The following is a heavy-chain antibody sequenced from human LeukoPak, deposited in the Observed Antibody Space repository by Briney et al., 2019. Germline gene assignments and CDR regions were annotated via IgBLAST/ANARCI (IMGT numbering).Heavy chain of an antibody. CDR3: ARDPDTTMAHGAFDI. V-gene: IGHV3-30*02. Sequence: GGSLRLSCAASGFTFSTYGMHWVRQAPGKGLEWVAFIRYDGSNKYYADSVKGRFTISRDNAKNSLYLQMNSLRAEDTAVYYCARDPDTTMAHGAFDIWGQGTMVTVSS. D-gene: IGHD5-18*01. CDR1: GFTFSTYG. CDR2: IRYDGSNK. J-gene: IGHJ3*02.